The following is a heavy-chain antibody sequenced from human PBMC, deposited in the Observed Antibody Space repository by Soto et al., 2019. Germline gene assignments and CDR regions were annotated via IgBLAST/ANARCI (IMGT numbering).Heavy chain of an antibody. J-gene: IGHJ6*03. CDR1: GFTFSSYA. Sequence: GGSLRLSCAASGFTFSSYAMSWVRQAPGKGLEWVSAISGSGGRTYYADSVKGRFTISRDNSKNTLYLQMNSLRGEDTAVYYCAKDEGSTTSSLWDYYYYMDVWGKGTTVTVSS. CDR2: ISGSGGRT. D-gene: IGHD2-2*01. CDR3: AKDEGSTTSSLWDYYYYMDV. V-gene: IGHV3-23*01.